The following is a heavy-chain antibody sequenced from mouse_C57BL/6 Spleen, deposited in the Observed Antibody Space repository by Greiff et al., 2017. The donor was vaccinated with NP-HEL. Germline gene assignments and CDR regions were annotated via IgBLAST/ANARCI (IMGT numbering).Heavy chain of an antibody. D-gene: IGHD3-3*01. V-gene: IGHV5-4*03. J-gene: IGHJ1*03. CDR1: GFTFSSYA. Sequence: EVKLVESGGGLVKPGGSLKLSCAASGFTFSSYAMSWVRQTPEKRLEWVATISDGGSYTYYPDNVKGQFTISRDNAKNNLYLQMSHLKSEDTAMYYCARGGREWYFDVWGTGTTVTVSS. CDR2: ISDGGSYT. CDR3: ARGGREWYFDV.